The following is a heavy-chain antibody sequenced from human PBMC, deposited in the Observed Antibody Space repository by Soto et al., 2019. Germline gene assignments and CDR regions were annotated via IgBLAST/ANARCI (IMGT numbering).Heavy chain of an antibody. CDR2: ISGSGGST. J-gene: IGHJ4*02. CDR1: GFTFSSYA. CDR3: AAQYTSDPIDY. V-gene: IGHV3-23*01. Sequence: GGSLRLSCAASGFTFSSYAMSWVRQAPGKGLEWVSAISGSGGSTYYADSVKGRFTISRDNSKNTLYLQMNSLRAEDTTVYYCAAQYTSDPIDYWGQGTLVTVSS. D-gene: IGHD6-6*01.